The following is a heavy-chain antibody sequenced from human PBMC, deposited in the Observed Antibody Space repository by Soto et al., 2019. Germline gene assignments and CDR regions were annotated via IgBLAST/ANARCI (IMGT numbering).Heavy chain of an antibody. CDR1: GGTFSSYT. CDR3: VREPRYCSGGSCSIMGDAFDI. V-gene: IGHV1-69*04. Sequence: GASVKVSCKASGGTFSSYTISWVRQAPGQGLEWMGRIIPILGIANYAQKFQGRVTITADKSTSTAYMELSSLRAEDSAVYYCVREPRYCSGGSCSIMGDAFDIWGQGTMVTVSS. CDR2: IIPILGIA. D-gene: IGHD2-15*01. J-gene: IGHJ3*02.